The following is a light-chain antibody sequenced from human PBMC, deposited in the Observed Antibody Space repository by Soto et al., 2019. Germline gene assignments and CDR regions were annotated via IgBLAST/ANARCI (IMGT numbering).Light chain of an antibody. Sequence: EIVMTQSPATLSVSPGERATLSCRASQSVSSNLAWYQQKPGQAPRLLINGVFTRATGIPARFSGSGSGTEFTLTISSLQSEDFAVYYCQQYINWPLTFGGGTKVEIK. CDR2: GVF. CDR3: QQYINWPLT. CDR1: QSVSSN. V-gene: IGKV3-15*01. J-gene: IGKJ4*01.